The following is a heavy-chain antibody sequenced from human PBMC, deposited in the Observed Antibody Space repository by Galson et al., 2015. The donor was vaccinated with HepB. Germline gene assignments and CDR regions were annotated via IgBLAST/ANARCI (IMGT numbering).Heavy chain of an antibody. J-gene: IGHJ4*02. V-gene: IGHV3-7*01. CDR2: IKQDGSEK. Sequence: SLRLSCAASGFTFSSYWMSWVRQAPGKGLEWVANIKQDGSEKYYVDSVKGRFTISRDNAKNSLYLQMNSLRAEDTAVYYCARDNHSGWISRSSYYFDYWGQGTLVTVSS. CDR1: GFTFSSYW. CDR3: ARDNHSGWISRSSYYFDY. D-gene: IGHD6-19*01.